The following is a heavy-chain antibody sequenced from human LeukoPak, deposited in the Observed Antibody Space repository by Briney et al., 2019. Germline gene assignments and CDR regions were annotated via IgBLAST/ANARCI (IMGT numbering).Heavy chain of an antibody. J-gene: IGHJ6*02. CDR2: ISYSGST. V-gene: IGHV4-59*01. Sequence: SETLSLTCNVSGGSITSYYWSWIRQPPGKRLEWIGDISYSGSTHHNPSLKSRVTISVDTSKSQFSLRLTSVTAADTAVYYCARAQGLGGTTYYYYYGMGVWGQGTTVTVSS. D-gene: IGHD1-1*01. CDR1: GGSITSYY. CDR3: ARAQGLGGTTYYYYYGMGV.